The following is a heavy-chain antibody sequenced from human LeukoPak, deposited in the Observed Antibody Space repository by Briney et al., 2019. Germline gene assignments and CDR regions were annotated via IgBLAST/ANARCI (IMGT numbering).Heavy chain of an antibody. CDR1: GFMFDDYG. CDR3: VRDMGYYDKV. Sequence: GGSLRLSCAASGFMFDDYGMSWVRQAPGKGLEWVSGINRNGGSTGYADSVKGRFTISRDNAKNTLYLQMNSLRAEDAAVYYCVRDMGYYDKVWGQGTLVTVSS. V-gene: IGHV3-20*04. CDR2: INRNGGST. J-gene: IGHJ4*02. D-gene: IGHD3-22*01.